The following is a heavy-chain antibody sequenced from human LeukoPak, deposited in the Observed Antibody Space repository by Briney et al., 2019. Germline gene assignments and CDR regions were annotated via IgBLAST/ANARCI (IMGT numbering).Heavy chain of an antibody. CDR1: GFTFSSHG. J-gene: IGHJ6*03. CDR2: IRYDGSNK. V-gene: IGHV3-30*02. CDR3: AKVGSYGSGDKYYYYYYMDV. Sequence: AGGSLRLSCAASGFTFSSHGMHWVRQAPGKGLEWVAFIRYDGSNKYYADSVKGRFTISRDNSKNTLYLQMNSLRAEDTAVYYCAKVGSYGSGDKYYYYYYMDVWGKGTTVTISS. D-gene: IGHD3-10*01.